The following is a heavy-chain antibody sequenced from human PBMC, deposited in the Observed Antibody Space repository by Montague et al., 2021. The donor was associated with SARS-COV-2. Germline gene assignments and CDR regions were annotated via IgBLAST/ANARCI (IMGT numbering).Heavy chain of an antibody. CDR1: GGSINNYY. D-gene: IGHD2-21*01. CDR2: IYYSGSVTT. Sequence: SETLSLTCSVSGGSINNYYWGWVRQSPGKGLEWIGYIYYSGSVTTSYNPSLKSRVSISVDASENQFSLKLTSVTAADTAVYYCARRGCGEGFARFMYWYFDVWGRGTLVTVSS. J-gene: IGHJ2*01. CDR3: ARRGCGEGFARFMYWYFDV. V-gene: IGHV4-59*13.